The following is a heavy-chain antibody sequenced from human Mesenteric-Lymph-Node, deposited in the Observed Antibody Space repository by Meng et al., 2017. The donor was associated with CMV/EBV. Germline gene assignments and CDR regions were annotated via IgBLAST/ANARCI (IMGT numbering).Heavy chain of an antibody. D-gene: IGHD3-3*01. CDR2: ISSSSSYI. Sequence: GESLKISCAASGFTFSSYSMNWVRQAPGKGLEWVSSISSSSSYIYYADSVKGRFAISRDNAKNSLYLQMNSLRAEDTAVYYCARENYDFWSGYLFAFDIWGQGTMVTVSS. V-gene: IGHV3-21*01. CDR3: ARENYDFWSGYLFAFDI. CDR1: GFTFSSYS. J-gene: IGHJ3*02.